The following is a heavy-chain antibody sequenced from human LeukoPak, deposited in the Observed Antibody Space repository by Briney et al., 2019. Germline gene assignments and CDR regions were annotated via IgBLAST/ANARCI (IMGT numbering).Heavy chain of an antibody. CDR2: INHSGST. CDR3: ARLGRIWVAARPVDI. D-gene: IGHD6-6*01. J-gene: IGHJ3*02. CDR1: GGSISSSNW. V-gene: IGHV4-4*02. Sequence: PSETLSLTCAVSGGSISSSNWWSWVRQPPGKGLEWIGEINHSGSTNYNPSLKSRVTISVDTSKNQFSLKLSSVTAADTAVYYCARLGRIWVAARPVDIWGQGTMVTVSS.